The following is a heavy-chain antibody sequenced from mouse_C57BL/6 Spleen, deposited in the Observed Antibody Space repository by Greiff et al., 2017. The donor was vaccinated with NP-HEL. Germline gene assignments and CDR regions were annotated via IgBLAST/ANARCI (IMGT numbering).Heavy chain of an antibody. CDR2: IYPGNSDT. Sequence: VQLQQSGTVLARPGASVKMSCKTSGYTFTSYWMHWVKQRPGQGLEWIGAIYPGNSDTSYNQKFKGKAKLTAVTSASTAYMELSSLTNEDSAVYYCTRSYGYDVGVWFAYWGQGTLVTVSA. V-gene: IGHV1-5*01. CDR1: GYTFTSYW. CDR3: TRSYGYDVGVWFAY. J-gene: IGHJ3*01. D-gene: IGHD2-2*01.